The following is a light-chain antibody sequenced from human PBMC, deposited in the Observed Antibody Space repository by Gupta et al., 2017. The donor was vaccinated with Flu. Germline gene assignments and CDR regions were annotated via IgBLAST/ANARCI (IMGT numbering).Light chain of an antibody. CDR2: DAS. CDR1: QDISNY. Sequence: PSSLSASIGDRVTITCQASQDISNYLNWYQQKPGKAPKLLIYDASNLETGVPSRFSGSGSGTDFTFTISSLQPEDIATYYCQQYDNLPYTFGQGTKLEIK. CDR3: QQYDNLPYT. J-gene: IGKJ2*01. V-gene: IGKV1-33*01.